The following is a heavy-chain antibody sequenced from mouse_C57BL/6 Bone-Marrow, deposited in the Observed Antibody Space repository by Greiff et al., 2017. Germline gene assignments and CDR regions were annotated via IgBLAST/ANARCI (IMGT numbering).Heavy chain of an antibody. CDR2: IDPSDSYT. CDR1: GYTFTSYW. D-gene: IGHD5-2*01. CDR3: ARSNTY. J-gene: IGHJ2*01. V-gene: IGHV1-50*01. Sequence: VQLQQSGAELVKPGASVKLSCKASGYTFTSYWMQWVKQRPGQGLEWIGEIDPSDSYTNYNQKFKGKATLTVDTSSSTAYMQLSSLTSEDSAVYYCARSNTYWGQGTTLTVSS.